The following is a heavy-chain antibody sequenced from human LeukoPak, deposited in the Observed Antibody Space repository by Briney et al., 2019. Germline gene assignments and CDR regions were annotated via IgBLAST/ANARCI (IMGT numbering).Heavy chain of an antibody. CDR2: ISYDGSNK. Sequence: PGGSLRLSCAASGFTFSSYAMHWVRQAPGKGLEWVAVISYDGSNKYYADSVKGRFTISRDNSKNTLYLQMNSLRAEDTAVYYCARATSASLIDYWGQGTLVTVSS. CDR1: GFTFSSYA. V-gene: IGHV3-30-3*01. D-gene: IGHD3-16*02. J-gene: IGHJ4*02. CDR3: ARATSASLIDY.